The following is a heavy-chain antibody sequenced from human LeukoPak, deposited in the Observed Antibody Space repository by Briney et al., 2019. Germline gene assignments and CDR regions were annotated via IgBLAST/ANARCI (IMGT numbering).Heavy chain of an antibody. Sequence: PSETLSLTCTVSGDSISSGSYYWSWIRQSAEKGLEYIGRVYATGSTNYNPSLKSRVTISIGTSQNQFSLRLSSLTAADTAVYYCARVMVILSGSYLGAFDIWGQGTVVTVSS. CDR1: GDSISSGSYY. J-gene: IGHJ3*02. V-gene: IGHV4-61*02. CDR3: ARVMVILSGSYLGAFDI. CDR2: VYATGST. D-gene: IGHD1-26*01.